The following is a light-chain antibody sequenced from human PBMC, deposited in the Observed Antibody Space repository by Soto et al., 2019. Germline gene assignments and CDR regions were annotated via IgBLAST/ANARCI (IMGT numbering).Light chain of an antibody. Sequence: DIQMTQSPSSLSASVGDRVTITCRASQYISNNLCWYQQKPGKAPKLLIYAASTLQSGVPSRFSGSGSGTDFTLTISSLQPEDFANYHCQQNYTSVTFGGGTKVEV. V-gene: IGKV1-39*01. CDR1: QYISNN. CDR2: AAS. CDR3: QQNYTSVT. J-gene: IGKJ4*01.